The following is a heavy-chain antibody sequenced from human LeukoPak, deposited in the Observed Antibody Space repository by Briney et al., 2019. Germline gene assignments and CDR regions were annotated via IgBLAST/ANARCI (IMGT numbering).Heavy chain of an antibody. D-gene: IGHD3-22*01. CDR2: IYYSGST. V-gene: IGHV4-39*01. Sequence: SETLSLTCTVSGGSISSSSYYWGWIRQPPGKGLEWIGSIYYSGSTYYNPSLKSRVTISVDTSKNQFSLKLSSVTAADTAVYYCARLVRSYCYYYYMDVWGKGTTVTVSS. CDR3: ARLVRSYCYYYYMDV. J-gene: IGHJ6*03. CDR1: GGSISSSSYY.